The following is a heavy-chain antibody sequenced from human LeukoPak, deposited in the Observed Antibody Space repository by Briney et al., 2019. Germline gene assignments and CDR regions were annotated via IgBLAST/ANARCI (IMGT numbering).Heavy chain of an antibody. CDR2: ISWNSGSI. CDR3: AKDRNSRVGATTFDY. CDR1: GFTFDDYA. J-gene: IGHJ4*02. V-gene: IGHV3-9*01. D-gene: IGHD1-26*01. Sequence: GRSLRLSCAASGFTFDDYAMHWVRQAPGKGLEWVSGISWNSGSIGYADSVKGRFTISRDNAKNSLYLQMNSLRAEDTALYYCAKDRNSRVGATTFDYWGQGTLVTVSS.